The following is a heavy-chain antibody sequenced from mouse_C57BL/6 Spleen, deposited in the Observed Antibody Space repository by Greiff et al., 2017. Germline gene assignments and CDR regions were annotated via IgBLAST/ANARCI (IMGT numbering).Heavy chain of an antibody. J-gene: IGHJ1*03. V-gene: IGHV1-82*01. Sequence: QVQLKQSGPELVKPGASVKISCKASGYAFSSSWMNWVKQRPGKGLEWIGRIYPGDGDTNYNGKFKGKATLTADKSSSTAYMQLSSLTSEDSAVYFCARDIYYGTPRYFDFWGTGTTVTVSS. CDR1: GYAFSSSW. D-gene: IGHD1-1*01. CDR2: IYPGDGDT. CDR3: ARDIYYGTPRYFDF.